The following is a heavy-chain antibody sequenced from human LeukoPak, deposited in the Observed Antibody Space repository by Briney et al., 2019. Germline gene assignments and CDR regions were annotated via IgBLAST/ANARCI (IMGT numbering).Heavy chain of an antibody. D-gene: IGHD6-19*01. Sequence: GGSLRLSCAASGFTFSSYEMNWVRQAPGKGLEWVSYISSSGSTIYYADSVKGRFTISRDNAKNSLYLQMNSLRAEDTAVYYCARGADSSGWYFMGYYYYMDVWGKGTTVTISS. CDR3: ARGADSSGWYFMGYYYYMDV. CDR2: ISSSGSTI. V-gene: IGHV3-48*03. J-gene: IGHJ6*03. CDR1: GFTFSSYE.